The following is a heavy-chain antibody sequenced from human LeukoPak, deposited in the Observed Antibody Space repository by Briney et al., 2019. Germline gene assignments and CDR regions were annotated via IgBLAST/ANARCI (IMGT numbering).Heavy chain of an antibody. V-gene: IGHV4-59*11. Sequence: SETLSLTCSVSGGSLRGHSWSWIRQPPGQGLEYIGDFYIGRTTNYNRSLKSRGTISLDPSKRQLSLAVDSVTAAATAVYYCARDKGQSGSSGISESYMDVWGPGTTVIVSS. CDR2: FYIGRTT. D-gene: IGHD6-6*01. CDR1: GGSLRGHS. CDR3: ARDKGQSGSSGISESYMDV. J-gene: IGHJ6*03.